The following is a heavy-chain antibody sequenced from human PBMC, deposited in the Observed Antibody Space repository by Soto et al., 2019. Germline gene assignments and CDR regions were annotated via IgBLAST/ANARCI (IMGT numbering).Heavy chain of an antibody. CDR3: ASCPHRVPYASVWGSYRYTSFDY. CDR1: GGTFSSYA. D-gene: IGHD3-16*02. J-gene: IGHJ4*02. V-gene: IGHV1-69*06. CDR2: IIPIFGTA. Sequence: SVKVSCKASGGTFSSYAISWVRQAPGQGLEWMGGIIPIFGTANYAQKFQGRVTITADKSTSTAYMELSSLRSEDTAVYYCASCPHRVPYASVWGSYRYTSFDYWGQGTLVTVSS.